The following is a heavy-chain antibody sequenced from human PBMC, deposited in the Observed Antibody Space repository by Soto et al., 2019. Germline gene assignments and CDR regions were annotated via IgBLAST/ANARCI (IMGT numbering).Heavy chain of an antibody. CDR3: ATYGSGTYKPTTFHY. Sequence: QVQLQESGPGLVKPSQTLSLTCTVSGGSISSGAYYWSWIRQHPGKGLEWIAYIYYSGSTYYNPSLKSRVTISVDTSKNQFSLRLSSVTAADTAVYYCATYGSGTYKPTTFHYWGQGTLVTVSS. D-gene: IGHD3-10*01. J-gene: IGHJ4*02. V-gene: IGHV4-31*03. CDR1: GGSISSGAYY. CDR2: IYYSGST.